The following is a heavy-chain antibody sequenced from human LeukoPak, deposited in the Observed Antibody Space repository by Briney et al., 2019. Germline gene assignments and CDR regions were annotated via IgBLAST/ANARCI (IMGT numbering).Heavy chain of an antibody. CDR1: GFTFSSYW. V-gene: IGHV3-7*01. D-gene: IGHD3-22*01. J-gene: IGHJ4*02. CDR2: IKQDGSVK. Sequence: GGSLRLSCAASGFTFSSYWMSWVRQAPGKGLEWVANIKQDGSVKYYVDSVKGRFTISRDNAKNSLYLQMNSLRAEDTAVYYCARGLLGYYYDSRGQNFDYWGQGTLVTVSS. CDR3: ARGLLGYYYDSRGQNFDY.